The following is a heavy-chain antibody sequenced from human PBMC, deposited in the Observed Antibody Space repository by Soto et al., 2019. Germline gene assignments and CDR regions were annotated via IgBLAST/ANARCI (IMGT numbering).Heavy chain of an antibody. CDR1: GFTFSSYG. D-gene: IGHD3-3*01. CDR3: ARDYPGYAERITIFGVVIRPYYYGMDV. J-gene: IGHJ6*02. Sequence: PGGSLRLSCAASGFTFSSYGMHWVRQAPGKGLEWVAVIWYDGSNKYYADSVKGRFTISRDNSKNTLYLQMNSLRAEDTAVYYCARDYPGYAERITIFGVVIRPYYYGMDVWGQGTTVTVSS. CDR2: IWYDGSNK. V-gene: IGHV3-33*01.